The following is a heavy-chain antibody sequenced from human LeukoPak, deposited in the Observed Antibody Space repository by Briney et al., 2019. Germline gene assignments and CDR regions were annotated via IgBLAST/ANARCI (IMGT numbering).Heavy chain of an antibody. D-gene: IGHD5-12*01. CDR1: GFTFDDYA. Sequence: GGSPRLSCAASGFTFDDYAMHWVRQAPGKGLEWVSGISWNSGSIGYADSVKGRFTISRDNAKNSLYLQMNSLRAEDTALYYCAKDIFGSGYYYFDYWGQGTLVTVSS. V-gene: IGHV3-9*01. J-gene: IGHJ4*02. CDR2: ISWNSGSI. CDR3: AKDIFGSGYYYFDY.